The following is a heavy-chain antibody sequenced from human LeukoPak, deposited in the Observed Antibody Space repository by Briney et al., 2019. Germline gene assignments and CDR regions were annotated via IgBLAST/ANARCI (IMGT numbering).Heavy chain of an antibody. CDR2: FDPEDGET. V-gene: IGHV1-24*01. CDR1: GYTLTELS. D-gene: IGHD4-17*01. J-gene: IGHJ1*01. CDR3: ATVSYEDDYGDYVFQH. Sequence: ASVKVSCKVSGYTLTELSMHWVRQAPGKGLEWMGGFDPEDGETIYAQKFQGRVTMTEDTSTDTAYMELSSLRSEDTAVYYCATVSYEDDYGDYVFQHWGQGTLVTASS.